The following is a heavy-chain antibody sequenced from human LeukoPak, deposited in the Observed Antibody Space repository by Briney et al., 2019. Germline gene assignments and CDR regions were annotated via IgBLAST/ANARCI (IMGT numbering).Heavy chain of an antibody. CDR2: IYYSETT. Sequence: SETLSLTCTVSGGSISSYYWSWIRQPPGKGLEWIGYIYYSETTNYNPSLKSRVTISVDTSKNQFSLKLSSVTAAATAGYYYARGVYRAAAQYAYWGQGTLVTVSS. D-gene: IGHD6-13*01. CDR1: GGSISSYY. V-gene: IGHV4-59*01. J-gene: IGHJ4*02. CDR3: ARGVYRAAAQYAY.